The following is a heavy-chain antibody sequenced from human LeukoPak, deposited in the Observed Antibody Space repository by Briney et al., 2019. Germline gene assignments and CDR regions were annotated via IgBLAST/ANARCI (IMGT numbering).Heavy chain of an antibody. CDR1: GFTFSNYW. CDR3: ARGSGWLDP. CDR2: IKEDGSVK. J-gene: IGHJ5*02. Sequence: TGGSLTLSCAASGFTFSNYWMSWVRQAPEKGLEWVANIKEDGSVKYYVDSVKGRFTIPRDNAKNSLYLHMNSLRVEDRAVYYCARGSGWLDPWGQGTLVTVFS. D-gene: IGHD1-26*01. V-gene: IGHV3-7*05.